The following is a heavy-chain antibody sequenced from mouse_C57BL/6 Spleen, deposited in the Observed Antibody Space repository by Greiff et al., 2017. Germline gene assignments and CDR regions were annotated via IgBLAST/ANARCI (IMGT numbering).Heavy chain of an antibody. CDR3: ARPSYYDYDRPWFAY. CDR1: GFTFSDYG. J-gene: IGHJ3*01. Sequence: EVKLVESGGGLVKPGGSLKLSCAASGFTFSDYGMHWVRQAPEKGLEWVAYISSGSSTIYYADTVKGRFTISRDNAKNTLFLQMTSLRSEDTAMYYCARPSYYDYDRPWFAYWGQGTLVTVSA. D-gene: IGHD2-4*01. CDR2: ISSGSSTI. V-gene: IGHV5-17*01.